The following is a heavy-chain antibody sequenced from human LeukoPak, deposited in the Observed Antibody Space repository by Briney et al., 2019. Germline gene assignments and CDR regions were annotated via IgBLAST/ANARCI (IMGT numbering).Heavy chain of an antibody. V-gene: IGHV4-38-2*01. CDR3: ARTTVVIRNFDY. CDR1: GYSISSGYY. Sequence: EASETLSLTCAVSGYSISSGYYWGWIRQPPGKGVEWIGSIYHSGSTYYNPSLKSRVTISVDTSKNQFSLKLSSVTAADTAVYYCARTTVVIRNFDYWGNGTLVTVSS. D-gene: IGHD4-23*01. J-gene: IGHJ4*01. CDR2: IYHSGST.